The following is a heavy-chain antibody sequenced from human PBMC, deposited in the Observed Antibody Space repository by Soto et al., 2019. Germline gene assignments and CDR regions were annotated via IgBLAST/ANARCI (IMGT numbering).Heavy chain of an antibody. J-gene: IGHJ4*02. CDR1: GFTFSSYA. CDR2: ISGSGGST. Sequence: EVQLLESGGGLVQPGGSLRLSCAASGFTFSSYAMSWVRQAPGKGLEWVSAISGSGGSTYYADSVKGRFTISRDNSKNTLYLQMNSLRAEDTAVYYCAKGSNYDYIWGSWYYFDYWGQGTLVTVSS. V-gene: IGHV3-23*01. CDR3: AKGSNYDYIWGSWYYFDY. D-gene: IGHD3-16*01.